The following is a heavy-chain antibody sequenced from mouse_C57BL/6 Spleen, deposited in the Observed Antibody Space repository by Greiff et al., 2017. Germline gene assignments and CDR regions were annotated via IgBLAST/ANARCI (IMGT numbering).Heavy chain of an antibody. CDR3: APYYYGSSSWFAY. CDR1: GFNIKNTY. Sequence: VQLQQSVAELVRPGASVKLSCTASGFNIKNTYMHWVKQRPEQGLEWIGRIDPANGNTKYDPKFQGKATITADTSSNTAYLQLSSLTSEDTAIYYCAPYYYGSSSWFAYWGQGALVTVSA. D-gene: IGHD1-1*01. J-gene: IGHJ3*01. V-gene: IGHV14-3*01. CDR2: IDPANGNT.